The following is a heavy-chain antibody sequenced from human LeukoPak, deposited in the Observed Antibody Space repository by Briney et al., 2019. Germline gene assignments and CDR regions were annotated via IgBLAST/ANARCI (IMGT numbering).Heavy chain of an antibody. J-gene: IGHJ4*02. Sequence: GGSLRLSCAATGFTVSSNYMNWVRQAPGKGLEWVSLIYSDDNTRYADSVEGRFTISRDNSKNTLYLQMNSLRPDDTAVYYCARSGRGSSTDYLDYWGQGTLVTVSS. CDR3: ARSGRGSSTDYLDY. V-gene: IGHV3-53*05. CDR1: GFTVSSNY. D-gene: IGHD2-2*01. CDR2: IYSDDNT.